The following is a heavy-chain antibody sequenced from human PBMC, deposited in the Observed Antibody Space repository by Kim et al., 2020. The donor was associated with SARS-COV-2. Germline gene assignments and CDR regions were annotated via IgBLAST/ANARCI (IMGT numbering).Heavy chain of an antibody. J-gene: IGHJ6*02. CDR3: ATLRKDYDILTGSYYYGMDV. CDR1: GGSISSSRYY. CDR2: IYYSGST. V-gene: IGHV4-39*01. Sequence: SETLSLTCTVSGGSISSSRYYWGWIRQPPGKGLEWIGSIYYSGSTYYNPSLKSRVTISVDTSKNQFSLKLSSVTAADTAVYYCATLRKDYDILTGSYYYGMDVWGQGTTVTVSS. D-gene: IGHD3-9*01.